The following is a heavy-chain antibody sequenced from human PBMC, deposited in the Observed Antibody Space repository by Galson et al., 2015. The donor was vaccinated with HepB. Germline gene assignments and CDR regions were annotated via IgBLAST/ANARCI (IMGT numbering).Heavy chain of an antibody. D-gene: IGHD3-10*01. V-gene: IGHV3-30-3*01. Sequence: SLRLSCAASGFTFSSYAMHWVRQAPGKGLEWVAVISYDGSNKYYADSVKGRFTISRDNSKNTLYLQMNSLRAEDTAVYYCARVRQLLLWFGELDYWGQGTLVTVSS. J-gene: IGHJ4*02. CDR1: GFTFSSYA. CDR3: ARVRQLLLWFGELDY. CDR2: ISYDGSNK.